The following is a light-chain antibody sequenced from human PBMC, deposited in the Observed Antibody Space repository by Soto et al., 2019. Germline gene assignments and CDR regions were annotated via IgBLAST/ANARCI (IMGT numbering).Light chain of an antibody. CDR2: DVN. CDR1: SSDIGGYDY. CDR3: TSYASGSSPVV. J-gene: IGLJ2*01. V-gene: IGLV2-14*01. Sequence: QSALTQPASVSGSPGQSITLSCTGTSSDIGGYDYVAWYQRHPGKAPKLIIYDVNNRPSGVSNRFSGSKSGNTASLTISGLQADDDADYYCTSYASGSSPVVFGGGTKLTV.